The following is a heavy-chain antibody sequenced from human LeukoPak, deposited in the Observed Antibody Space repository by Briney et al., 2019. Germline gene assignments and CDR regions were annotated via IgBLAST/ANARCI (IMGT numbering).Heavy chain of an antibody. D-gene: IGHD4-23*01. CDR2: ISSSSSTI. Sequence: GGSLRLSCAASGFTFSSYSMNWVRQAPGKGLEWVSYISSSSSTIYYADSVKGRFTISRDNAKNSLYLQMNSLRGDDTAVYYCAKVQGAFYGGNSEMDYWGQGTLVTVSS. CDR1: GFTFSSYS. V-gene: IGHV3-48*01. J-gene: IGHJ4*02. CDR3: AKVQGAFYGGNSEMDY.